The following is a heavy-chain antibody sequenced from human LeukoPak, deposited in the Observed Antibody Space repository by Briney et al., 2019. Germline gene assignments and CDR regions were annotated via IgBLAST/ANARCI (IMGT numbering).Heavy chain of an antibody. CDR3: ARVSTYYDFWSGRGQMDV. Sequence: SETLSLTCAVYGRSFSGCYWSWLRQPPGKGLEWLGEINHWGSPNYNPSLKSRVTISVDTAKNHFSRKLSSVTAADTAVYYCARVSTYYDFWSGRGQMDVWGKGTTVTVSS. CDR1: GRSFSGCY. CDR2: INHWGSP. V-gene: IGHV4-34*01. J-gene: IGHJ6*04. D-gene: IGHD3-3*01.